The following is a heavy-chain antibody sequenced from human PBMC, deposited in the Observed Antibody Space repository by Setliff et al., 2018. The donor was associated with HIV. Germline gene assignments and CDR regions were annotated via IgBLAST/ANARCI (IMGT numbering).Heavy chain of an antibody. V-gene: IGHV1-18*01. J-gene: IGHJ4*02. CDR3: ARGPPLGSSYGYVNY. Sequence: ASVKVSCKASGYSFTSSGVSWVRQAPGQGLEWMGWINIYSGNTNYAQKFQGRVTMTTDTSTSTAYMELRSLRSDDTAIYYCARGPPLGSSYGYVNYWGQGTLVTVSS. D-gene: IGHD5-18*01. CDR1: GYSFTSSG. CDR2: INIYSGNT.